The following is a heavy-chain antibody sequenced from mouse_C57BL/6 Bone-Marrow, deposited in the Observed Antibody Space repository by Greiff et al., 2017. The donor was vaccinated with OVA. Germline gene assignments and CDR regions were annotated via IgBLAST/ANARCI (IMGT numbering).Heavy chain of an antibody. CDR2: IDPENGDT. CDR3: TSYGNYVWFAY. CDR1: GFNIKDDY. Sequence: EVQLQQSGAELVRPGASVKLSCTASGFNIKDDYMHWVKQRPEQGLEWIGWIDPENGDTEYASKFQGKATITADTSSNTAYLQRSSLTSEDTAVYYCTSYGNYVWFAYWGQGTLVTVSA. D-gene: IGHD2-1*01. V-gene: IGHV14-4*01. J-gene: IGHJ3*01.